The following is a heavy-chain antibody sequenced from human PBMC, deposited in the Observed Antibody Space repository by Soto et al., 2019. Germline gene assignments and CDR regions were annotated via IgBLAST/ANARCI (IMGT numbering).Heavy chain of an antibody. CDR3: ARAGYDSSGYYFYAMDV. D-gene: IGHD3-22*01. V-gene: IGHV3-13*05. CDR1: GFILSGYD. CDR2: IGTAGDP. Sequence: EEQLVESGGGLVQPGGSLRLSCVASGFILSGYDMHWVRQATGEGLEWVSAIGTAGDPYYLGSVKGRFTISRGNAENSVYLQMNSLRAGDTAVYYCARAGYDSSGYYFYAMDVWGPGTTVTVSS. J-gene: IGHJ6*02.